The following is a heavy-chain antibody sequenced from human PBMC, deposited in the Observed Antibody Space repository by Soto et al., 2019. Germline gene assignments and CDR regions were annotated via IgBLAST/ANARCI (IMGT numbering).Heavy chain of an antibody. CDR2: IYHGGST. V-gene: IGHV4-38-2*02. CDR1: GYCINRGYY. Sequence: SETLSLTCAVSGYCINRGYYWGWIRQPPGKGLEWIGSIYHGGSTYYNPSLKSRVTISVDTSKNQFSLKLSSVTAADTAVSSCARDLADLYYYDSSRYSLVYWYQGPLLTVST. D-gene: IGHD3-22*01. CDR3: ARDLADLYYYDSSRYSLVY. J-gene: IGHJ4*02.